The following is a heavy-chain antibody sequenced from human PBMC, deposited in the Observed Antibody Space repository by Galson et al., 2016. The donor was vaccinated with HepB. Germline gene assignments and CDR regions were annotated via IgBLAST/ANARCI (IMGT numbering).Heavy chain of an antibody. D-gene: IGHD3-10*01. J-gene: IGHJ6*02. V-gene: IGHV3-30*18. CDR1: RFTFSSYG. Sequence: SLRLSCAAFRFTFSSYGMHWVRQAPGKGLEWVALISYDGTKMSYADSVKGRFTISRDNSENTLSLQMNSLGPDDTAVYYCAKTLTRAHNGSGIDGMEVWGQGTTVTFSS. CDR2: ISYDGTKM. CDR3: AKTLTRAHNGSGIDGMEV.